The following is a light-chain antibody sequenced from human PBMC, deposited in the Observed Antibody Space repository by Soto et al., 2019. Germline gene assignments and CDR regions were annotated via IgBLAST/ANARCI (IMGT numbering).Light chain of an antibody. V-gene: IGLV2-14*03. Sequence: QAVVTQPASVSGSPGQSITISCTGTSSDVGTYNYVSWYQQHPGKAPKVMIYDVSNRPSGVSNRFSGSKSGNTASLTISGLQAEDEADYYCSSCTGSSTSVIFGGGTKVTVL. CDR3: SSCTGSSTSVI. CDR1: SSDVGTYNY. J-gene: IGLJ2*01. CDR2: DVS.